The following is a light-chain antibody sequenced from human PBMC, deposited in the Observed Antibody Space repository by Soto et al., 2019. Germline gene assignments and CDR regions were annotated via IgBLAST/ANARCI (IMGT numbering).Light chain of an antibody. CDR2: GAS. CDR3: QQYVTYPWT. CDR1: QRVISSY. Sequence: IVLTQSPGTLSLSPGERATLSCRASQRVISSYLAWFQQRPGRAPRLLIYGASKRATDIPDRFTGSGSGTDFTRTISRLEPADFVVYYCQQYVTYPWTFGRGTKVEIK. V-gene: IGKV3-20*01. J-gene: IGKJ1*01.